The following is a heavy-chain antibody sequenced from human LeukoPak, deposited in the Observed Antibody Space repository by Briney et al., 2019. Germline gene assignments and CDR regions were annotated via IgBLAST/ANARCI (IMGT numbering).Heavy chain of an antibody. Sequence: SETLSLTCTVSGCSISSYYWSWIRQPPGKGLEWIGYMYHSGSTNYNPSLKSRVTISVDTSKNQFSLKLSSVTAADTAVYYCARQVGDIVVVVAATGFDPWGQGTLVTVSS. D-gene: IGHD2-15*01. CDR3: ARQVGDIVVVVAATGFDP. CDR1: GCSISSYY. J-gene: IGHJ5*02. V-gene: IGHV4-59*12. CDR2: MYHSGST.